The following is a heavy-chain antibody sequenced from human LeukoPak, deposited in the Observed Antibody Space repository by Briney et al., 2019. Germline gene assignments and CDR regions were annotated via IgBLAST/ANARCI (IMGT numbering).Heavy chain of an antibody. V-gene: IGHV4-38-2*02. Sequence: SETLSLTCTVSGYSISSGYYWGWIRQPPGKGLEWIGSIYHSGSTYYNPSLKSRVTISVDTSKNQFSLKLSSVTAADTAVYYCATVRPGGRDAFDIWGQGTMVTVSS. J-gene: IGHJ3*02. CDR3: ATVRPGGRDAFDI. D-gene: IGHD3-16*01. CDR2: IYHSGST. CDR1: GYSISSGYY.